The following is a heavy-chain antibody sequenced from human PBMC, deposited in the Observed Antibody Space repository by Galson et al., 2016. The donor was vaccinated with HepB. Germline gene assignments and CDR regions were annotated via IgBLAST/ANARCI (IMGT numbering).Heavy chain of an antibody. D-gene: IGHD3-10*02. CDR3: ATVSGGIPFM. J-gene: IGHJ4*02. CDR1: GFTFSGSA. CDR2: IRSKVNNYAT. V-gene: IGHV3-73*01. Sequence: SLRLSCAASGFTFSGSALHWVRQASGKGLEWVGRIRSKVNNYATAYAASVNGRFIISRDDSKKTVYLQMNSLKTDDTAVYYCATVSGGIPFMWGQGVLVTVSS.